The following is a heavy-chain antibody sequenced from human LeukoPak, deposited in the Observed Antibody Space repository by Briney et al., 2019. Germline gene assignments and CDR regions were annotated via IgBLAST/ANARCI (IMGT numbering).Heavy chain of an antibody. J-gene: IGHJ6*03. Sequence: GGSLRLSCAVSGFTFSSHGMHWVRQAPGKGLEWVSAILYDGGKKDYADSGKGRFTISRDNSKNTLYLEMNSLRAEDTAVYYCAKIFLRSPLVHYYYMDVWGKGTTVTISS. V-gene: IGHV3-30*18. D-gene: IGHD3-3*01. CDR2: ILYDGGKK. CDR1: GFTFSSHG. CDR3: AKIFLRSPLVHYYYMDV.